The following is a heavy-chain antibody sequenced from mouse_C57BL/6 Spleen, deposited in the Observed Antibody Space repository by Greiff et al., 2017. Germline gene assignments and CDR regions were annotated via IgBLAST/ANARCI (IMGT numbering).Heavy chain of an antibody. V-gene: IGHV1-80*01. CDR3: ARERRQPSMDD. Sequence: QVQLQQSGAELVKPGASVKISCKASGYAFSSYWMNWVKQRPGKSLEWIGQIYPGAGDTTYNGKFKGKATLTAAKSSSTAYMQLSRLTSEDAAVYFGARERRQPSMDDWGQGTSVTVSS. J-gene: IGHJ4*01. CDR2: IYPGAGDT. D-gene: IGHD3-2*01. CDR1: GYAFSSYW.